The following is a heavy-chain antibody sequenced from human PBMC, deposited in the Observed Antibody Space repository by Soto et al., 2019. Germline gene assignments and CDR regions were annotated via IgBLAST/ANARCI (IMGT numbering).Heavy chain of an antibody. J-gene: IGHJ4*02. D-gene: IGHD6-25*01. CDR3: AREAASAHNTDNRIDY. V-gene: IGHV4-39*02. CDR1: GGSISSSSYY. Sequence: PSETLSLTCTVSGGSISSSSYYWGWIRQPPGKGLEWIGSINYSGRTFYNPSLRGRVTISVDTPKNQFSLKVISVTAADTAVYYCAREAASAHNTDNRIDYCGQGTLVTVSS. CDR2: INYSGRT.